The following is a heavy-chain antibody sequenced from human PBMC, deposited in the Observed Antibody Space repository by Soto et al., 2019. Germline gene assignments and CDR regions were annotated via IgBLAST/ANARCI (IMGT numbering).Heavy chain of an antibody. J-gene: IGHJ4*02. CDR1: GGSFSGYY. V-gene: IGHV4-34*01. CDR3: ARKSGFSAADTSDGSSSWCFDY. D-gene: IGHD6-13*01. CDR2: INHSGST. Sequence: SETLSLTCAVYGGSFSGYYWSWIRQPPGKGLEWIGEINHSGSTNYNPSLKSRVTISVDTSKNQFSLKLSSVTAADTAVYYCARKSGFSAADTSDGSSSWCFDYWGQGTLVTVSS.